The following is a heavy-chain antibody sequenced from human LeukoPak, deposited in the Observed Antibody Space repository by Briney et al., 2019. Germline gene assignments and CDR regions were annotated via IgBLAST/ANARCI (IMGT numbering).Heavy chain of an antibody. CDR2: ISAYNGNT. D-gene: IGHD6-19*01. CDR1: GYTFTSYG. CDR3: ARGRYSSGRLLISFDY. J-gene: IGHJ4*02. Sequence: GASVKVSCKASGYTFTSYGISWVRQAPGQGLEWMGWISAYNGNTNYAQKLQGRVTMTTDTSTSTAYMELRSLRSDDTAVYYCARGRYSSGRLLISFDYWGQGTLVTVSS. V-gene: IGHV1-18*01.